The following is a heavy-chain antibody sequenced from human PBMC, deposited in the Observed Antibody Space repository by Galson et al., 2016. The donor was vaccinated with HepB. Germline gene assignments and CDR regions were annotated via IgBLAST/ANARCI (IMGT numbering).Heavy chain of an antibody. Sequence: SLRLSCAASGFPFSRYWMHWVRQAPGKGLVWVSRINSDGSSTIYADSVRGRFTISRDNAKNTLHLQMNSLRAEDTAVYFCVRDHSVVPTTAYNWFDPWGRGTLVTVSS. CDR1: GFPFSRYW. D-gene: IGHD4-23*01. V-gene: IGHV3-74*01. J-gene: IGHJ5*02. CDR2: INSDGSST. CDR3: VRDHSVVPTTAYNWFDP.